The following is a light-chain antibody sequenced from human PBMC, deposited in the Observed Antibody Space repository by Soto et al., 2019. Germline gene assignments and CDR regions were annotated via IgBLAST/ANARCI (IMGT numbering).Light chain of an antibody. V-gene: IGKV3-20*01. Sequence: EIVLTQSPGTLSLSPGERATLSCRASQSVSKYLAWYQKKPGQAPRVLIYGASSRATGIPDRFSGSGSGTDFTLTINRLEPEDFAVYYCHHYSTSPWTLGQGTKVESK. J-gene: IGKJ1*01. CDR2: GAS. CDR3: HHYSTSPWT. CDR1: QSVSKY.